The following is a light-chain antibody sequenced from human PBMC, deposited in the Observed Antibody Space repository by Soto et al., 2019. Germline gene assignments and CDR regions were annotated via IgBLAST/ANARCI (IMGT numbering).Light chain of an antibody. V-gene: IGKV3-15*01. CDR2: GAS. CDR3: QQYESWPYT. Sequence: ELMMTQSPATLSVSPGERATLFCRASQGVSSNLDWYQQKLGQAPRLLIYGASTRATGIPTRFRGSGSGTEFTLTISSLQSEDFAVYYCQQYESWPYTFGQGTKLEIK. CDR1: QGVSSN. J-gene: IGKJ2*01.